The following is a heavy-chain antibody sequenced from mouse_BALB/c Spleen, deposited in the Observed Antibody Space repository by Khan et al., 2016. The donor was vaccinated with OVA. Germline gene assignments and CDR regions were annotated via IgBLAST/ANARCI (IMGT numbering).Heavy chain of an antibody. J-gene: IGHJ3*01. CDR3: ARAGWDVFAY. Sequence: VQLQESGPELVKPGASVKMSCKASGYTFTDYVMNWVKQRNGQGLEWIGQIYPGSDSTYYNEKFKGKATLTTDRSSNTAYTQLSNLTSEGSAVYVCARAGWDVFAYWGQGTLLSDS. CDR2: IYPGSDST. V-gene: IGHV1-77*01. D-gene: IGHD4-1*01. CDR1: GYTFTDYV.